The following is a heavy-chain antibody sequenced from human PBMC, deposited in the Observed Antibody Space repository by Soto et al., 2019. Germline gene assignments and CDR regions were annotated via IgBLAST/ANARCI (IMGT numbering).Heavy chain of an antibody. CDR2: VSGGGDGT. D-gene: IGHD3-3*01. CDR3: TKGQIFGVVTHYFDS. CDR1: GFTFSSYA. J-gene: IGHJ4*02. Sequence: EVQLLESGGVLVQPRGSLRLSCAASGFTFSSYAMNWVRQAPGKRLELVSSVSGGGDGTYYADSVKGRFTISRDNSKNTLYLQMNSLRAQYKAVYFCTKGQIFGVVTHYFDSWGQGTLVTVSS. V-gene: IGHV3-23*01.